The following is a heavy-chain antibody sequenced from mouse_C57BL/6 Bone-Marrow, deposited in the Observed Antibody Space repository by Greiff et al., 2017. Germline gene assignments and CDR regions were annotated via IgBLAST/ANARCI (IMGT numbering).Heavy chain of an antibody. Sequence: EVMLVESGGGLVKPGGSLKLSCAASGFTFSSYAMSWVRQTPEKRLEWVATISDGGSYTYYPDNVKGRFTISRDNAKNNLYLQMSHLKSEDTAMYYCAREAYYDYDLGAWFAYWGQGTLVTVSA. J-gene: IGHJ3*01. V-gene: IGHV5-4*01. CDR2: ISDGGSYT. D-gene: IGHD2-4*01. CDR3: AREAYYDYDLGAWFAY. CDR1: GFTFSSYA.